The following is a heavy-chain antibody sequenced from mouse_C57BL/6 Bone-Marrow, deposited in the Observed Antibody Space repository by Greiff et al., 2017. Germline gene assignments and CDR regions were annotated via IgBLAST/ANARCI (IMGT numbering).Heavy chain of an antibody. J-gene: IGHJ2*01. V-gene: IGHV1-81*01. Sequence: VQLQQSGAELARPGASVKLSCKASGYTFTSYGISWVKQRTGQGLEWIGEIYPRSGNTYYNEKFKGKAKLTAHKYSSTAYMDLRSLKSEDSEVYLYERFWDRFDYWGQGTTLTVSS. CDR3: ERFWDRFDY. CDR2: IYPRSGNT. D-gene: IGHD3-3*01. CDR1: GYTFTSYG.